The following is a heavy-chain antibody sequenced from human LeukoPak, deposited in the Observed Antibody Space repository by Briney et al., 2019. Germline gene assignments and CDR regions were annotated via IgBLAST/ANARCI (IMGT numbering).Heavy chain of an antibody. D-gene: IGHD3-22*01. CDR1: GYTFTSYA. Sequence: ASVKVSCKASGYTFTSYAMNWVRQAPGQGLEWLGSINTNTGDPTYAQAFRGRFVFSLDTSVSTAYLQIISLEAEDTAVYYCARDARYYDSRAYHWVFDFWGPGTLVTASS. J-gene: IGHJ4*02. V-gene: IGHV7-4-1*02. CDR2: INTNTGDP. CDR3: ARDARYYDSRAYHWVFDF.